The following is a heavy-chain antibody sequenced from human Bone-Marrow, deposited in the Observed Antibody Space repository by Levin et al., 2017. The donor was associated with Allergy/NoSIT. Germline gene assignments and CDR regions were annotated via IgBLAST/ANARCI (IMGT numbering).Heavy chain of an antibody. V-gene: IGHV1-69*13. CDR3: ARDWFGELQSYYYYGMDV. J-gene: IGHJ6*02. D-gene: IGHD3-10*01. Sequence: ASVKVSCKASGGTFSSYAISWVRQAPGQGLEWMGGIIPIFGTANYAQKFQGRVTITADESTSTAYMELSSLRSEDTAVYYCARDWFGELQSYYYYGMDVWGQGTTVTVSS. CDR1: GGTFSSYA. CDR2: IIPIFGTA.